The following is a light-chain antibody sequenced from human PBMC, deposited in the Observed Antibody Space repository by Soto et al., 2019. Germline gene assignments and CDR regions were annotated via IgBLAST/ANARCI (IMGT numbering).Light chain of an antibody. CDR2: GAS. CDR1: QTITGTY. J-gene: IGKJ1*01. Sequence: EVVLTQFPGTLSLFPGERATLSCRASQTITGTYLAWYQQKPGQAPRLLIHGASTRATGIPDRFSGGGTGTDFNLNISRVEPEDFAMYYCQQYGRSKRWTFGQGTKVEVK. V-gene: IGKV3-20*01. CDR3: QQYGRSKRWT.